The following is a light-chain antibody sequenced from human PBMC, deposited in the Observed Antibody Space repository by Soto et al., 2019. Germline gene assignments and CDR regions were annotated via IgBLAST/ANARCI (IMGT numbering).Light chain of an antibody. CDR1: QGISNY. CDR2: AAS. Sequence: AXVGDRVTITCRASQGISNYLAWYQQKPGKVPKLLIYAASTLQSGVPSRFSGSGSGTDFTLTISSLQPEDVATYYCQKYNSAPRTFGQGTKVEIK. V-gene: IGKV1-27*01. CDR3: QKYNSAPRT. J-gene: IGKJ1*01.